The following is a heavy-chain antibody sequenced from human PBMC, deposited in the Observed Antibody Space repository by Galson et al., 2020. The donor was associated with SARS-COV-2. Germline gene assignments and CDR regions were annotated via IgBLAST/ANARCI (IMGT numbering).Heavy chain of an antibody. CDR2: IFWNDDK. CDR3: THRITDDYRVYYLGD. D-gene: IGHD1-20*01. V-gene: IGHV2-5*01. CDR1: GFSLSTSGVG. Sequence: SGPTLVKPTQTLTLTCTFSGFSLSTSGVGLGWIRQPPGKALEWLALIFWNDDKWYSPSLKSRLTITKDTTKNQVVLRMTNMHPVDTGTYYYTHRITDDYRVYYLGDWSPGALVTVTS. J-gene: IGHJ4*02.